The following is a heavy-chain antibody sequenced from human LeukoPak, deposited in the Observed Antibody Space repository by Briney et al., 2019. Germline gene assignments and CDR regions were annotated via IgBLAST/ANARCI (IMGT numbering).Heavy chain of an antibody. D-gene: IGHD3-22*01. V-gene: IGHV3-11*06. J-gene: IGHJ4*02. CDR3: ARGRGSSGYL. CDR2: ISGSSSFT. Sequence: PGGSLRLSCAASGFTFSDYYMSWIRQAPGKGLEWVSYISGSSSFTNYADSVRGRFTISRDNAKNSLYLQMNSLRAEDTAVYYCARGRGSSGYLWGQGTLVTVSS. CDR1: GFTFSDYY.